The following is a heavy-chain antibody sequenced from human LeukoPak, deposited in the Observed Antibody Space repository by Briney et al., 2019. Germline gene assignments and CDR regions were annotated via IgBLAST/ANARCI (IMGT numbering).Heavy chain of an antibody. CDR3: ARGPMITFGGVIVPYFDY. J-gene: IGHJ4*02. Sequence: GGSLRLSCAASGFTVSSNYMSWVRQAPGKGLEWVSVIYSGGSTYYADSVKGRFTISGDNSKNTLYLQMNSLRAEDTAVYYCARGPMITFGGVIVPYFDYWGQGTLVTVSS. CDR1: GFTVSSNY. V-gene: IGHV3-66*01. CDR2: IYSGGST. D-gene: IGHD3-16*02.